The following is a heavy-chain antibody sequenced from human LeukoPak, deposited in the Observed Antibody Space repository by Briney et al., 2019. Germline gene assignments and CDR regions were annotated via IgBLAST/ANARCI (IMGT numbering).Heavy chain of an antibody. CDR2: ISYSGST. J-gene: IGHJ4*02. CDR1: GGSISRYY. CDR3: ARHSGSYYDNYDY. V-gene: IGHV4-59*08. Sequence: SETLSLTCTVSGGSISRYYWSWIRQPPGKGLEWIGYISYSGSTNYNPSLKSRVTISVDTSKNQFSLKLNSVTATDTAVYYCARHSGSYYDNYDYWGQGTLVTVSS. D-gene: IGHD1-26*01.